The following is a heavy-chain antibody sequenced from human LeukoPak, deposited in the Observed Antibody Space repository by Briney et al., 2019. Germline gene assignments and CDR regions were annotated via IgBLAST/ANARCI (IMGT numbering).Heavy chain of an antibody. CDR3: ARSREQQLVSAFDI. Sequence: SQTLSLTCTVSGGSISSGDYYWSWIRQPPGKGLEWIGYIYYSGSTYYNPSLKSRVTISVDTSKNQFSLKLSSVTAADTAVYYCARSREQQLVSAFDIWGQGTMVTVSS. V-gene: IGHV4-30-4*01. CDR1: GGSISSGDYY. J-gene: IGHJ3*02. CDR2: IYYSGST. D-gene: IGHD6-13*01.